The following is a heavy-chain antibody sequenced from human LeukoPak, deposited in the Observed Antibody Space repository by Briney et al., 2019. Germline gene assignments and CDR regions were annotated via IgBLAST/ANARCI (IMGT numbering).Heavy chain of an antibody. CDR1: GFTFSSYA. Sequence: GGSLRLSCAASGFTFSSYAMSWVRQAPGKGLEWVSAISGSGGSTYYADSVKGRFTISRDNSKNTLYLQMNSLRAEDTAVYYCAKGPDIVVVPAAIPAFFDYWGQGTLVTVSS. CDR3: AKGPDIVVVPAAIPAFFDY. J-gene: IGHJ4*02. CDR2: ISGSGGST. V-gene: IGHV3-23*01. D-gene: IGHD2-2*01.